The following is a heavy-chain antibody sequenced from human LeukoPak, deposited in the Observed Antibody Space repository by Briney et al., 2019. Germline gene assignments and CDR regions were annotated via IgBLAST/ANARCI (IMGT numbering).Heavy chain of an antibody. Sequence: SVKVSCKASGYTFTGYYMHWVRQAPGQGLEWMGGIIPIFGTANYAQKFQGRVTITADESTSTAYMELSSLRSEDTAVYYCARDPVMGIVGATQGNYWGQGTLVTVSS. CDR3: ARDPVMGIVGATQGNY. CDR1: GYTFTGYY. J-gene: IGHJ4*02. D-gene: IGHD1-26*01. CDR2: IIPIFGTA. V-gene: IGHV1-69*13.